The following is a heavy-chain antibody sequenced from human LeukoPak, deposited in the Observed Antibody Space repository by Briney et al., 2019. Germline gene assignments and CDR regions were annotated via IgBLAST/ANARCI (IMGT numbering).Heavy chain of an antibody. V-gene: IGHV1-24*01. CDR1: GYTFTELS. CDR3: ATGIAAAGTDFDY. J-gene: IGHJ4*02. Sequence: ASVKVSCKVSGYTFTELSMHWVRQAPGKGLEWMGGFDPEDGETIYAQKFQGRVTMTEDTSTDTAYMELSSLRSEDTAVCYCATGIAAAGTDFDYWGQGTLVTVSS. D-gene: IGHD6-13*01. CDR2: FDPEDGET.